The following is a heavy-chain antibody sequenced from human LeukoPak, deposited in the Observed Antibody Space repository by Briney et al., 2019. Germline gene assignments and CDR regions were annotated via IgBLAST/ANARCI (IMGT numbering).Heavy chain of an antibody. Sequence: SETLSLTCTVSGGSISSYYWSWIRQPPGKGLEWIGEISHSGSTNYNPSLKSRVTISVDTSKNQFSLKLSPVTAADTAVYYCARRDGITMVRGVIRGGWFDPWGQGTLVTVSS. J-gene: IGHJ5*02. CDR3: ARRDGITMVRGVIRGGWFDP. V-gene: IGHV4-34*01. D-gene: IGHD3-10*01. CDR1: GGSISSYY. CDR2: ISHSGST.